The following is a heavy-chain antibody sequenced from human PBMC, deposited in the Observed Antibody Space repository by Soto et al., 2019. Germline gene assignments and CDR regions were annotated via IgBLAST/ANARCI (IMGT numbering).Heavy chain of an antibody. CDR2: IIPIFGTA. J-gene: IGHJ5*02. Sequence: SVKVSCKASGGTFSSYATSWVRQAPGQGLEWMGGIIPIFGTANYAQKLQGRVTITADESTSTAYMELSSLRSEDTAVYYCARVSISIAAAGTSYNWFDPWGQGTLVTVS. V-gene: IGHV1-69*13. CDR3: ARVSISIAAAGTSYNWFDP. D-gene: IGHD6-13*01. CDR1: GGTFSSYA.